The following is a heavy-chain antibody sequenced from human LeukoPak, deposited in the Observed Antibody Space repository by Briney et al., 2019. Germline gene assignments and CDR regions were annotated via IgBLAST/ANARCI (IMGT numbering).Heavy chain of an antibody. Sequence: KASETLSLTCTVSGGSISSSSYYWGWIRQPPGKGLEWIGSIYYSGSTYYNPSLKSRVTISVDTSKNQFSLKLSSVTAADTAVYYCARQKPAVDDFWSGSQGYDAFDIWGQGTMVTVSS. CDR1: GGSISSSSYY. V-gene: IGHV4-39*01. J-gene: IGHJ3*02. CDR2: IYYSGST. D-gene: IGHD3-3*01. CDR3: ARQKPAVDDFWSGSQGYDAFDI.